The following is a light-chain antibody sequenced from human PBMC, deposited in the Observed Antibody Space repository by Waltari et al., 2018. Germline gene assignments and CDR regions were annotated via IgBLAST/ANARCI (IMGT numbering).Light chain of an antibody. CDR3: QQSYSAPT. V-gene: IGKV1-39*01. Sequence: DIQMTQSPSSLSASIGDRVSITCRANQGIIIYLSWYQQKPGKAPKILIYAASSLQSGVPSRFSGSGSGTEFTLTISSLQPEDFATYDCQQSYSAPTFGQGTKGEIK. CDR2: AAS. J-gene: IGKJ1*01. CDR1: QGIIIY.